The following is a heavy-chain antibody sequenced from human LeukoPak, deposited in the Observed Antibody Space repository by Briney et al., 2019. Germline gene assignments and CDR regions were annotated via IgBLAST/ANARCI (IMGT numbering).Heavy chain of an antibody. V-gene: IGHV3-21*01. D-gene: IGHD3-16*01. Sequence: AGGSLRLSCAASGFTFSSYSMNWVRQAPGKGLEWVSSISSSGSYIYYADSVKGRFTISRDNAKDSLYLQMNSLRAEDTAVYYCARGADPYDAFDIWGQGTMVTVSS. CDR2: ISSSGSYI. CDR3: ARGADPYDAFDI. CDR1: GFTFSSYS. J-gene: IGHJ3*02.